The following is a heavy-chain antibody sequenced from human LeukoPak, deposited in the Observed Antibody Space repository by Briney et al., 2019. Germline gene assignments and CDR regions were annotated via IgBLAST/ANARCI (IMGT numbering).Heavy chain of an antibody. CDR2: IIGSGGSA. V-gene: IGHV3-23*01. Sequence: GGSLRLSCAASGFTFSGYAMTWVRQAPGKGLEWVAAIIGSGGSASYADSVKGRFTISRDNSRNTLFLQMYSLRVEDTAVYYCAKDYVEFDSWGQGTLVTVSS. CDR3: AKDYVEFDS. CDR1: GFTFSGYA. J-gene: IGHJ4*02. D-gene: IGHD3-16*01.